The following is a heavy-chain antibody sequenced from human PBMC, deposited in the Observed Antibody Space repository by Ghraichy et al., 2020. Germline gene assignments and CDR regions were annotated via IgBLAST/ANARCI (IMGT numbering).Heavy chain of an antibody. D-gene: IGHD2-15*01. J-gene: IGHJ5*01. CDR2: ISSGGAST. Sequence: GGSLRLSCAASGFTFSNYAMSWVRQAPGKGLEWVSTISSGGASTYYADSVRGRFTISRDNSKNTLYLQMNSLRVEDTAVFYCAKDFFGGNCAHWAWGHGTLVTVSS. V-gene: IGHV3-23*01. CDR3: AKDFFGGNCAHWA. CDR1: GFTFSNYA.